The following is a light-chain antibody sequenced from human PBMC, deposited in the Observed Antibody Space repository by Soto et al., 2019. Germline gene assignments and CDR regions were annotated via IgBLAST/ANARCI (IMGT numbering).Light chain of an antibody. J-gene: IGKJ4*01. V-gene: IGKV3-20*01. CDR3: LADGAPPLPVFSPLP. Sequence: ENVLTQSPGTLSLSPGERATLSCRASQTVTGNYLAWYQQKPGQAPRLLVYGASSRATGIPDRFSGRGPGTAFARGPTCLHTDSPLVYYCLADGAPPLPVFSPLPFGGGTKVEIK. CDR1: QTVTGNY. CDR2: GAS.